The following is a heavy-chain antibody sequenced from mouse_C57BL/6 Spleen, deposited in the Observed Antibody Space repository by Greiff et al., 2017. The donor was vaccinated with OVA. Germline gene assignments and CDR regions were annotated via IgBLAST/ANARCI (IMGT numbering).Heavy chain of an antibody. J-gene: IGHJ1*03. CDR1: GYTFTSYW. CDR2: IHPNSGST. CDR3: ARRYDGYYGYFDV. V-gene: IGHV1-64*01. D-gene: IGHD2-3*01. Sequence: QVQLQQPGAELVKPGASVKLSCKASGYTFTSYWMHWVKQRPGQGLEWIGMIHPNSGSTNYNEKFKSKATLTVDKSSSTAYMQLSSLTSEDAAVYYCARRYDGYYGYFDVWGTGTTVTVSS.